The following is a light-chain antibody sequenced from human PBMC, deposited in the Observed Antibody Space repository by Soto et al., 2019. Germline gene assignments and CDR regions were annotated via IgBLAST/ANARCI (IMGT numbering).Light chain of an antibody. J-gene: IGKJ4*01. CDR1: QNVARDY. Sequence: EILMTQSPVTLSVSPGETATLSCRASQNVARDYLAWYQQKPGQAPRLLIYGASSRATGIPDRFSGSGSGTDFTLTISRLEPEDFAVYYCQQYGSSPLTFGGGTKVDIK. CDR3: QQYGSSPLT. CDR2: GAS. V-gene: IGKV3-20*01.